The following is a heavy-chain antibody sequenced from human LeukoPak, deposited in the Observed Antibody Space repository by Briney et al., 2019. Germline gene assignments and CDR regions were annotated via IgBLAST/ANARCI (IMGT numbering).Heavy chain of an antibody. CDR2: ISGSGGST. J-gene: IGHJ3*02. D-gene: IGHD6-6*01. CDR1: GFTFSSYA. Sequence: GGSLRLSCAASGFTFSSYAMSWVRQAPGKGLEWVSAISGSGGSTYYADSVKGWFTISRDNSKNTLYLQMNSLRAEDTAVYYCAKGMGSSVDAFDIWGQGTMVTVSS. V-gene: IGHV3-23*01. CDR3: AKGMGSSVDAFDI.